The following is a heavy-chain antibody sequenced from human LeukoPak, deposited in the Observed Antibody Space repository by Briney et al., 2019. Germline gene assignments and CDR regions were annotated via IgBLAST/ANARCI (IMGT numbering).Heavy chain of an antibody. CDR3: AREYRGWYFDH. V-gene: IGHV3-21*01. Sequence: GGSLRLSCAASGFTFSTYSMNWVRQAPGKGLEWVSSISSGSRYIYYADSVKGRLTISRDNAKNSLYLQMNSLRAEDTAVYYCAREYRGWYFDHWGQGTLVTVSS. CDR2: ISSGSRYI. J-gene: IGHJ4*02. CDR1: GFTFSTYS. D-gene: IGHD1-1*01.